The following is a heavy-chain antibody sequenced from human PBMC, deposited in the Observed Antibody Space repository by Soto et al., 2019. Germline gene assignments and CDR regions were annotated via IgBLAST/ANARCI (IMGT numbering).Heavy chain of an antibody. CDR1: GGTFSSYT. V-gene: IGHV1-69*02. CDR2: IIPILGIA. CDR3: ASTNSSSWFAYYFQH. D-gene: IGHD6-13*01. J-gene: IGHJ1*01. Sequence: QVQLVQSGAEVKKPGSSVKVSCKASGGTFSSYTISWVRQAPGQGLEWMGRIIPILGIANYAQKFQGRVTITADKSTSTAYMELSRLRSEDTAVYYCASTNSSSWFAYYFQHWGQGTLVTVSS.